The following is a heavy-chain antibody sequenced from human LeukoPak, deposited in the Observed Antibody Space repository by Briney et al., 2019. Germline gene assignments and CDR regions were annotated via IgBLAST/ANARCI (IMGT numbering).Heavy chain of an antibody. J-gene: IGHJ4*02. CDR1: GYTFTGYY. D-gene: IGHD1-26*01. CDR3: ARGEIVGATKLKIMPDY. V-gene: IGHV1-2*06. Sequence: ASVKVSCKASGYTFTGYYTHWVRQAPGQGLEWMGRTNPNSGGTNYAQKFQGRVTMTRDTSISTAYMELSRLRSDDTAVYYCARGEIVGATKLKIMPDYWGQGTLVTVSS. CDR2: TNPNSGGT.